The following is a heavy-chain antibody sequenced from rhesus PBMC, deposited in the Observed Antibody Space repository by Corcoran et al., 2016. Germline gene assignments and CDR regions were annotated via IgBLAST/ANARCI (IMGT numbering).Heavy chain of an antibody. V-gene: IGHV4-80*01. CDR3: ARGATSDWYFDL. Sequence: QVQLQESGPGLVKPSETLSLTCAVSGGSFSSYWWSWIRQPPGKGLEWIGEINGNSGSTNYNPSLKSRVTISKDASKNQFSLKLSSVTAADTAVYYCARGATSDWYFDLWGPGTPITISS. J-gene: IGHJ2*01. CDR2: INGNSGST. D-gene: IGHD2-2*01. CDR1: GGSFSSYW.